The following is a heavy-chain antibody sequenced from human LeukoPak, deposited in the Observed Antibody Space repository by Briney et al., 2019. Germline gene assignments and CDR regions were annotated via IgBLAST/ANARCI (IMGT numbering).Heavy chain of an antibody. J-gene: IGHJ3*02. CDR1: GFTLSIYT. V-gene: IGHV3-23*01. CDR2: ISGSGGST. CDR3: AKDERYYDFWSGYLDAFDI. Sequence: PGGSLRLSCAASGFTLSIYTMNWVRQAPGKGLEWVSAISGSGGSTYYADSVKGRFTISRDNSKNTLYLQMNSLRAEDTAVYYCAKDERYYDFWSGYLDAFDIWGQGTMVTVSS. D-gene: IGHD3-3*01.